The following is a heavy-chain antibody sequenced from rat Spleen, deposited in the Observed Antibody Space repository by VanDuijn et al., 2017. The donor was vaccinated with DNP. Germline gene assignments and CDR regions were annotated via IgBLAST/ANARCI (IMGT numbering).Heavy chain of an antibody. J-gene: IGHJ3*01. Sequence: EVQLVESGGGLVQPGRSLKLSCAASGFTFSNYDMAWVRQAPTKGLEWVASISTSGGSTYYRDSVKGRFTVSRDNAKSTLYLQMDSLRSEDTATYYCARWPLAYWGQGTLVTVSS. CDR2: ISTSGGST. D-gene: IGHD3-1*01. V-gene: IGHV5-25*01. CDR3: ARWPLAY. CDR1: GFTFSNYD.